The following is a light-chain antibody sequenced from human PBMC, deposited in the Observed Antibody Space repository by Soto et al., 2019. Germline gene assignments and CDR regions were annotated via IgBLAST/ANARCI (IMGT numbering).Light chain of an antibody. CDR3: SSYTSSTTVV. J-gene: IGLJ2*01. CDR2: EVS. Sequence: QSALTQPASVSVSPGHSITISCTGTSSDVGGYNYVSLYQQHPGKAPKLMIYEVSNRPSGVSNRFSGSKSGNTASLTISGFQADDEADYYCSSYTSSTTVVFGGGTKVTAL. CDR1: SSDVGGYNY. V-gene: IGLV2-14*01.